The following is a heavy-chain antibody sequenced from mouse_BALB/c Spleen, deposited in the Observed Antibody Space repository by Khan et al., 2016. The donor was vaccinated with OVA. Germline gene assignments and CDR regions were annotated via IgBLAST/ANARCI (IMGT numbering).Heavy chain of an antibody. D-gene: IGHD2-4*01. CDR2: IWSAGST. Sequence: QVQLKQSGPGLVQPSQSLSITCTVSGFSLNNYSVHWVRQSPGKGLEWLGVIWSAGSTDYNAAFISRLTISKDNSRSQVFFKMTSLQPKDTAIYYCARRGYDYGRGALFAYWGQGTLVTVSA. J-gene: IGHJ3*01. CDR3: ARRGYDYGRGALFAY. CDR1: GFSLNNYS. V-gene: IGHV2-2*02.